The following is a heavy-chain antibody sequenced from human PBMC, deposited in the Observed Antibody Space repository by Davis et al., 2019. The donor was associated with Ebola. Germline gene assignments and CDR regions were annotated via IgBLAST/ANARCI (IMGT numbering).Heavy chain of an antibody. D-gene: IGHD6-13*01. J-gene: IGHJ3*02. CDR1: GYTFTSYY. CDR3: ARDYQQQLVRHRRARGAFDI. Sequence: ASVKVSCKASGYTFTSYYMHWVRQAPGQGLEWMGIINPSGGSTSYAQKFQGRVTMTRDTSTSTVYMELSSLRSEDTAVYYCARDYQQQLVRHRRARGAFDIWGQGTMVTVSS. V-gene: IGHV1-46*01. CDR2: INPSGGST.